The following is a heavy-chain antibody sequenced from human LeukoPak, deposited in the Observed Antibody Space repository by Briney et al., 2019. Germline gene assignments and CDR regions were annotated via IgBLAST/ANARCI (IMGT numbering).Heavy chain of an antibody. Sequence: GGSLRLSCAASGFTFSSYEMNWVRQAPGKGLEWVANIKQDGSEKYYVDSVKGRFTISRDNAKNSLYLQMNSLRAEDTAVYYCARDLAYGDLLDYWGQGTLVTVSS. D-gene: IGHD4-17*01. J-gene: IGHJ4*02. CDR3: ARDLAYGDLLDY. CDR2: IKQDGSEK. V-gene: IGHV3-7*01. CDR1: GFTFSSYE.